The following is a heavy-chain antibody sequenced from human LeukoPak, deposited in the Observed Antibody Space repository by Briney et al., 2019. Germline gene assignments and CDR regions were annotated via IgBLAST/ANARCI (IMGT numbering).Heavy chain of an antibody. D-gene: IGHD3-3*01. Sequence: QPSETLSLTCVVYGGAFSGYYWSWIRQPPGKGLEWVAVISYDGSNKYYADSVKGRFTISRDNSKNTLYLQMNSLRAEDTAVYYCARAPITIFGVARYGYFDYWGQGTLVTVSS. J-gene: IGHJ4*02. CDR2: ISYDGSNK. CDR3: ARAPITIFGVARYGYFDY. V-gene: IGHV3-30*03. CDR1: GGAFSGYY.